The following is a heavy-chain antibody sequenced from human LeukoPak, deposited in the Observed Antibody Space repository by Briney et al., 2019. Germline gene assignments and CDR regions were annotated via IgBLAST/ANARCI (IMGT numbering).Heavy chain of an antibody. D-gene: IGHD2-2*01. J-gene: IGHJ6*03. CDR2: IYTSGNT. CDR1: GGSISSYY. V-gene: IGHV4-4*07. CDR3: AREVVPTARNYYKYCMDV. Sequence: SETLSLTCTVSGGSISSYYWSWIRQPAGKGLEWIGRIYTSGNTNYDPSLKSRVTMSVDTSKNQFSLNLSSVTAADTAMYYCAREVVPTARNYYKYCMDVWGKGTTVTVSS.